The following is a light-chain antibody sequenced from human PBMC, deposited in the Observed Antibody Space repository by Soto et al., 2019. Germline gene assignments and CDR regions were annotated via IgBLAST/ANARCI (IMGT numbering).Light chain of an antibody. V-gene: IGLV2-14*01. CDR2: DVS. J-gene: IGLJ1*01. CDR3: CSYTSSSTNV. Sequence: QSALTQPASVSGSPGQSITISCTGTSSDVGGYNYVSWYQQHPGKAPKLMIYDVSNRPSGVSYRFSGSKSGNTASLTISGLQAEDEADYYCCSYTSSSTNVFGAGTKVTVL. CDR1: SSDVGGYNY.